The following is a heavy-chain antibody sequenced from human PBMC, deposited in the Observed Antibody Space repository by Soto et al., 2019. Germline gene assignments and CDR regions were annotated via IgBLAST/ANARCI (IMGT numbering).Heavy chain of an antibody. CDR1: GGSISSYY. J-gene: IGHJ4*02. V-gene: IGHV4-59*08. D-gene: IGHD3-22*01. CDR2: IYYSGSA. Sequence: SETLSLTCTVSGGSISSYYWSWIRQSPGKGLDWIGYIYYSGSAYYNPSLKSRPTISVDTSRNQFSLELTSVTAADTAVYYCARLYYYDTSGYLNFDYWGQGTLVTVSS. CDR3: ARLYYYDTSGYLNFDY.